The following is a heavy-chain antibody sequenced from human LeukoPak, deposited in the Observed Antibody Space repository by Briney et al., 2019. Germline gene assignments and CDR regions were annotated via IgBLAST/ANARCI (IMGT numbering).Heavy chain of an antibody. J-gene: IGHJ6*02. D-gene: IGHD5-24*01. CDR3: ARDAASDGSQYGMDV. Sequence: GGSLRLSCEASGFSLSDYGMHWVRQAPGKGLEWVAVIWYDGSIKKYADSVEGRLTISRDNSNNMLYLQMNSLRVEDTAVYYCARDAASDGSQYGMDVWGQGTTVIVSS. CDR1: GFSLSDYG. CDR2: IWYDGSIK. V-gene: IGHV3-33*01.